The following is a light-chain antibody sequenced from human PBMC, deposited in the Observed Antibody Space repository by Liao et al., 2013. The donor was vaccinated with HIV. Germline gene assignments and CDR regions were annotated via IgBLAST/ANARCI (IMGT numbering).Light chain of an antibody. CDR1: KLGDKY. V-gene: IGLV3-1*01. J-gene: IGLJ1*01. CDR2: QDN. CDR3: QVWDSSSDHPGV. Sequence: SYELTQPPSVSVSPGQTASITCSGDKLGDKYACWYQQKPGQSPVLVIYQDNKRPSGIPERFSGSNSGNTATLTISGTQAMDEADYYCQVWDSSSDHPGVFGTGTKVTVL.